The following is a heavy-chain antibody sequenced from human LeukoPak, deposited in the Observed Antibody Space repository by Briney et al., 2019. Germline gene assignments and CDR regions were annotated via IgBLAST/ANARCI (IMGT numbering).Heavy chain of an antibody. CDR2: INPNSGGT. J-gene: IGHJ4*02. Sequence: ASVKVSCKASGYTFTGYYMHWVRQAPGQGLEWMGLINPNSGGTNYAQKFQGRVTMTRDTSIRTAYMELSRLRSDDTAVYHCARRDYFDYWGQGTLVTVSS. CDR1: GYTFTGYY. CDR3: ARRDYFDY. V-gene: IGHV1-2*02.